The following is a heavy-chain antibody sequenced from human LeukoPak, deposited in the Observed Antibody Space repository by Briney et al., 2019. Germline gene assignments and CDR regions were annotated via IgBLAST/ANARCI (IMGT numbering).Heavy chain of an antibody. CDR3: ARDLTGITGTTGYYYYYMDV. J-gene: IGHJ6*03. Sequence: SETLSLTCTVSGGSISSYYWSWIRQPAGKGLEWIGRIYASGSTNYNPSLKSRVTMSVDTSKNQFSLKLSSVTAADTAVYYCARDLTGITGTTGYYYYYMDVWGKGTTVTVSS. D-gene: IGHD1-7*01. CDR2: IYASGST. CDR1: GGSISSYY. V-gene: IGHV4-4*07.